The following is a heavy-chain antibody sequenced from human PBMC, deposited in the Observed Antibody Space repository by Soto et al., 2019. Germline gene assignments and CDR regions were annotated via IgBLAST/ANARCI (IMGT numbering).Heavy chain of an antibody. D-gene: IGHD3-9*01. J-gene: IGHJ6*02. CDR1: GFTFSSYG. Sequence: HPGGSLRLSCSASGFTFSSYGMHWVRQAPGKGLEWVAVIWYDGSNKYYADSVKGRFTISRDNSKNTLYLQMNSLRAEDTAVYYCAREGQGILTGYYTGYYYYGMDVWGQGTTVTVSS. V-gene: IGHV3-33*01. CDR3: AREGQGILTGYYTGYYYYGMDV. CDR2: IWYDGSNK.